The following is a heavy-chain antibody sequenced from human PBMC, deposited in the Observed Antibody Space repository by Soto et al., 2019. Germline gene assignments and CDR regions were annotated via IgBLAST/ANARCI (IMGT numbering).Heavy chain of an antibody. V-gene: IGHV1-18*01. CDR1: GYTFTSYG. CDR2: ISAYNGNT. D-gene: IGHD3-10*01. Sequence: GASVKVSCKASGYTFTSYGISWVRQAPGQGLEWMGWISAYNGNTKYAQNLQGRVTMTTDTSTSTAYMELRSLRSDDTAVYYCARGSYSTAPQEIDYWGQGTLVTVSS. CDR3: ARGSYSTAPQEIDY. J-gene: IGHJ4*02.